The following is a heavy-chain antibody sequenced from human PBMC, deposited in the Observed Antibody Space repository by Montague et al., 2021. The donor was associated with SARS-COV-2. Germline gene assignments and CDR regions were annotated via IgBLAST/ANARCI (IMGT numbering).Heavy chain of an antibody. Sequence: SLRLSCAASGFTFSSYDMHWVRQAPGKGLEWLAFISYDGSNKYYADSVKGRLTISRDNSKNTLYLQMNSLRAEDTAVYYCAKDVGLRNFFDYWGQGTLVTVSS. V-gene: IGHV3-30*18. CDR2: ISYDGSNK. D-gene: IGHD1-26*01. CDR3: AKDVGLRNFFDY. J-gene: IGHJ4*02. CDR1: GFTFSSYD.